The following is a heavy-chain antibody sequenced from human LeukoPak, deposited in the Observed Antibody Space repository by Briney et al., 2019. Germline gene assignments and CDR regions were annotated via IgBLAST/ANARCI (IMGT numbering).Heavy chain of an antibody. CDR3: ARRARLTPGDWYFDL. CDR1: GFTFSSYA. Sequence: GGSLRLSCAASGFTFSSYAMHWVRQAPGKGLEWVAVISYDGSNKYYADSVKGRFTISRDNSKNTLSLQMNSLRTDDTAVYYCARRARLTPGDWYFDLWGRGTLVTVSS. CDR2: ISYDGSNK. V-gene: IGHV3-30-3*01. D-gene: IGHD2-21*02. J-gene: IGHJ2*01.